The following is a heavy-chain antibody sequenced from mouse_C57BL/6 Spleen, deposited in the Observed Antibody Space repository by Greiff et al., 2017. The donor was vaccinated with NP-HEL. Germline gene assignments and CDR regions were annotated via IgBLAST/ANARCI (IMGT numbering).Heavy chain of an antibody. Sequence: QVQLQQSGTELVKPGASVKLSCKASGYTFTSYWMHWVKQRPGQGLEWIGNINPSNGGTNYNEKFKSKATLTVDQSSSTAYMQIRSLTAEAAAFYDSGRTNYEDVEYAMDYWGQGTSVTVAS. V-gene: IGHV1-53*01. CDR3: GRTNYEDVEYAMDY. D-gene: IGHD2-4*01. CDR1: GYTFTSYW. CDR2: INPSNGGT. J-gene: IGHJ4*01.